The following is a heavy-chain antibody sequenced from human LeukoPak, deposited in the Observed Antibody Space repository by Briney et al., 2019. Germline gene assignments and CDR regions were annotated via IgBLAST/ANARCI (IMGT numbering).Heavy chain of an antibody. V-gene: IGHV3-30*02. CDR2: LRYDVSSK. CDR3: AKDSVYGGWGNAFDI. D-gene: IGHD3-16*01. Sequence: GGSLRLSCAASGFTFSNSGMHWVRQAPGKGLEGVSFLRYDVSSKFYTDSVQGRFTISRDNSKNTLYLQMNSLRVEDAAVYYCAKDSVYGGWGNAFDIWGQGTMVTVSS. CDR1: GFTFSNSG. J-gene: IGHJ3*02.